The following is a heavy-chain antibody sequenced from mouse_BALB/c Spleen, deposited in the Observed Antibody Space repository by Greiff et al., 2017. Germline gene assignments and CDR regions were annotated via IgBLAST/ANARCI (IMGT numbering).Heavy chain of an antibody. Sequence: EVQLQESGGDLVKPGGSLKLSCAASGFTFSSYGMSWVRQTPDKRLEWVATISSGGSYTYYPDSVKGRFTISRDNAKNTLYLQMSSLKSEDTAMYYCASLTTAYFDYWGQGTTLTVSS. CDR2: ISSGGSYT. CDR1: GFTFSSYG. J-gene: IGHJ2*01. V-gene: IGHV5-6*01. D-gene: IGHD1-2*01. CDR3: ASLTTAYFDY.